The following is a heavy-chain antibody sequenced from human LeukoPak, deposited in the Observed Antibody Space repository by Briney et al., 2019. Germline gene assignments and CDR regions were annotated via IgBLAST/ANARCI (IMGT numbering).Heavy chain of an antibody. CDR3: ARGYTNYGYAFDI. V-gene: IGHV3-30*02. D-gene: IGHD4-11*01. CDR2: IRHDGSNK. CDR1: GFTFSSYG. Sequence: GGSLRLSCAASGFTFSSYGMHWVRQAPGKRLEWVAFIRHDGSNKYYADSVKGRFTISRDNSKNTLYLQMNSLRAEDTAVYYCARGYTNYGYAFDIWGQGTMVTVSS. J-gene: IGHJ3*02.